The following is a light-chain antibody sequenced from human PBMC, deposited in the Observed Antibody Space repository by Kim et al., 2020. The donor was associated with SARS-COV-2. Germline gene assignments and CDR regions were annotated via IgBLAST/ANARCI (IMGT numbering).Light chain of an antibody. Sequence: ASVGDSVTITCRASQGIDYWLAWYQQKPGKVPRLLISATSSLESGVPSRFSGSGFGTEFSLTISSLQPEDLATYYCQQAKSLSLTFGGGTKVDIK. CDR2: ATS. CDR1: QGIDYW. CDR3: QQAKSLSLT. V-gene: IGKV1-12*01. J-gene: IGKJ4*01.